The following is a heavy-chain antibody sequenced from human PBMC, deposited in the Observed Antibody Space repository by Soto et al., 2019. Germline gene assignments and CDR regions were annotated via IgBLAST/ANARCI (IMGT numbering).Heavy chain of an antibody. J-gene: IGHJ6*02. CDR2: VYYSGST. Sequence: SETLSLTCTISGGSISNYYWTWIRQTPGKGLEWIGYVYYSGSTYYNPSLKSRVTISVDTSKNQFSLKLSSVTAADTAVYYCARAGLRGDYGDYEDYYYGMDVWGQGTTVTVSS. V-gene: IGHV4-59*12. CDR1: GGSISNYY. CDR3: ARAGLRGDYGDYEDYYYGMDV. D-gene: IGHD4-17*01.